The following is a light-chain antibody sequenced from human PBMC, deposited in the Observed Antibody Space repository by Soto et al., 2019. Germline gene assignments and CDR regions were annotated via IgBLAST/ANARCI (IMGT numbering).Light chain of an antibody. V-gene: IGKV3-15*01. Sequence: EIVMTQSPATLSVSPGERATLSCRASQSVNSNLFWYQQKPGQAPRLLIYGASTRATGIPARFSGSGSGTEFNITISSLQSEDFAVYYCQQYNNWLWTFGQGTKVEIK. CDR2: GAS. J-gene: IGKJ1*01. CDR3: QQYNNWLWT. CDR1: QSVNSN.